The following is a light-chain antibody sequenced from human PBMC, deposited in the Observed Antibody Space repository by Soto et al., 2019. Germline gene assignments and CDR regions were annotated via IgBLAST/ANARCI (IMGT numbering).Light chain of an antibody. V-gene: IGLV2-14*03. CDR3: SSYTSSNTLEV. CDR2: DVT. Sequence: QSALTQPASVSGSPGQSITISCTGTSNDVGGYNYVSWYQQHPGKAPKLMIYDVTNRPSGVSNRFSGSKSGNTTSLTISGLQAEDEADYYCSSYTSSNTLEVFGGGTKVTVL. J-gene: IGLJ2*01. CDR1: SNDVGGYNY.